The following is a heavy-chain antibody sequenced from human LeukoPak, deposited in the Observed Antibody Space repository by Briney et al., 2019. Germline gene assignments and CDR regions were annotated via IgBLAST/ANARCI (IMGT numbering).Heavy chain of an antibody. CDR2: INGYSSYT. V-gene: IGHV3-11*06. CDR1: GFTFSDYY. J-gene: IGHJ4*02. CDR3: ARDSALDY. Sequence: PGRSLRLSCAASGFTFSDYYMSWIRQAPGKGLEWVSYINGYSSYTNYADSVKGRFTISRDNAKNSLYLQMNSLRAEDTAVYYCARDSALDYWGQGTLVTVSS.